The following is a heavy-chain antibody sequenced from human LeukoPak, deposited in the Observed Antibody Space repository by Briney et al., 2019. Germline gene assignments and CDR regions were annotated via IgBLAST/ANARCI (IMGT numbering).Heavy chain of an antibody. J-gene: IGHJ4*02. D-gene: IGHD3-22*01. CDR2: ISDSGART. CDR1: GITLSNYG. Sequence: GGCLRLSCAVSGITLSNYGMSWVRQAPGKGLEWGAGISDSGARTNYADSVKGRFTISRDNSKNTLYLQMNSLRAEDTAVYFCAKRGVVIRVILVGFHKEAYYFDSWGQGALVTVSS. CDR3: AKRGVVIRVILVGFHKEAYYFDS. V-gene: IGHV3-23*01.